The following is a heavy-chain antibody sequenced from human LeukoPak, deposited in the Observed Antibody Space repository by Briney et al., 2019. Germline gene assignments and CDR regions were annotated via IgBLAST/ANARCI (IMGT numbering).Heavy chain of an antibody. Sequence: ASVKVSCKASGGTFSSYAISWVRQAPGQGLEWMGGIIPIFGTANYAQKFQGRVTITADESTSTAYMELSSRRSEDTAVYYCASPTPAYDSSGPNPEYFQHWGQGTLVTVSS. CDR3: ASPTPAYDSSGPNPEYFQH. CDR1: GGTFSSYA. V-gene: IGHV1-69*13. J-gene: IGHJ1*01. CDR2: IIPIFGTA. D-gene: IGHD3-22*01.